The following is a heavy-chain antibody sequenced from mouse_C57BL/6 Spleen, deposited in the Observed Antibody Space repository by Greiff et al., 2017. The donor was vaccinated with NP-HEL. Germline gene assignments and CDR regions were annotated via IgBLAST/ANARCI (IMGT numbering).Heavy chain of an antibody. CDR1: GFNIKDYY. V-gene: IGHV14-2*01. D-gene: IGHD1-1*01. Sequence: EVMLVESGAELVKPGASVKLSCTASGFNIKDYYMHWVKQRTEQGLEWIGRIDPEDGEPTYAPRFQGKATITADTSSNTAYLQLSSLTSEDTAVDYCARSPYGSSYVGWYFDVWGTGTTVTVSS. J-gene: IGHJ1*03. CDR2: IDPEDGEP. CDR3: ARSPYGSSYVGWYFDV.